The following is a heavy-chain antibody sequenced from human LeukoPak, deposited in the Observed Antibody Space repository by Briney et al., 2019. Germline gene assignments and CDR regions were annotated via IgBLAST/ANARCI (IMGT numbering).Heavy chain of an antibody. Sequence: ASVKVSCKASGYTFTSYDINWVRQATGQGLEWMGWMNPNSGNTGYAQKFQGRVTMTRNTSISTAYMELSSLRSEDTAVYYCARVRPPYDYVWGSYRDTDAFDIWGQGTMVTVSS. CDR1: GYTFTSYD. J-gene: IGHJ3*02. CDR3: ARVRPPYDYVWGSYRDTDAFDI. D-gene: IGHD3-16*02. CDR2: MNPNSGNT. V-gene: IGHV1-8*01.